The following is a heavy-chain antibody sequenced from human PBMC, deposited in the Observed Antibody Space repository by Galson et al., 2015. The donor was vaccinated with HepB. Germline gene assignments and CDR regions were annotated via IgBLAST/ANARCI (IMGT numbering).Heavy chain of an antibody. V-gene: IGHV3-7*01. CDR3: VGLSSSWSPFDY. CDR2: IKQDGSEK. D-gene: IGHD6-13*01. Sequence: SLRLSCAASGFTLSDYWMSWVRQAPGKGLEWVANIKQDGSEKYYVDSVKGRFTISRDNAKNSLYLQMNSLRAEDTAVYYCVGLSSSWSPFDYWGQGTLVTVSS. CDR1: GFTLSDYW. J-gene: IGHJ4*02.